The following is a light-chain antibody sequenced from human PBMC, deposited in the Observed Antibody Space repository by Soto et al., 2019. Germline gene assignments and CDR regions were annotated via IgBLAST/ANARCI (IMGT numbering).Light chain of an antibody. CDR1: SSDVGLYNY. J-gene: IGLJ1*01. CDR3: CSYAGSYTHV. CDR2: EVS. V-gene: IGLV2-14*01. Sequence: QSALTQPASVSGSPGQSITISCTGTSSDVGLYNYVSWYQQHPGKAPKLMIYEVSNRPSGVPDRFSGSKSGNTASLTISGLQTDDEADYYCCSYAGSYTHVFGTGTKLTVL.